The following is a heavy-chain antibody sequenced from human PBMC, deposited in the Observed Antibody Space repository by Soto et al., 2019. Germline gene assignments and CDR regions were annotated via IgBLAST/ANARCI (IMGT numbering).Heavy chain of an antibody. Sequence: SETLSLTCTVSGGSISSYYWSWIRQPPGKGLEWIGYIYYSGSTNYNPSLKSRVTISVDTSKNQFSLKLSSVTAADTAVYYCARHPHDFGRINWFDPWGQGTLVTVSS. V-gene: IGHV4-59*08. CDR2: IYYSGST. D-gene: IGHD3-3*01. CDR3: ARHPHDFGRINWFDP. J-gene: IGHJ5*02. CDR1: GGSISSYY.